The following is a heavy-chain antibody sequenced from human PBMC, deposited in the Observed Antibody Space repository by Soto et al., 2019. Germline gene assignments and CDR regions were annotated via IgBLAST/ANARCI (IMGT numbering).Heavy chain of an antibody. CDR3: ARERGSSGLDV. D-gene: IGHD3-16*02. CDR2: ISSTSSFI. Sequence: VRLVESGGGVVKPGESLRLSCAASGFTFSHYSMNWVRQAPGKGLEWVASISSTSSFIYNADSVRGRFTTSRDNAKDSLFLQVNSLRGDDTGVYYCARERGSSGLDVWGQGATVIVSS. V-gene: IGHV3-21*01. J-gene: IGHJ6*02. CDR1: GFTFSHYS.